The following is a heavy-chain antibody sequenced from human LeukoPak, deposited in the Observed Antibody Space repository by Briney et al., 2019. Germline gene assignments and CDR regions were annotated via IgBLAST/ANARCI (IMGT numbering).Heavy chain of an antibody. D-gene: IGHD3-22*01. V-gene: IGHV3-13*01. J-gene: IGHJ6*02. CDR2: IGTAGDT. Sequence: GGSLRLSCAASGFTFSSHDMHWVRQATGKGLEWVSAIGTAGDTYYPGSVKGRFTISRENAKNSLYLQMNSLRAGDTAVYYCARASYYDSSGYYYGETYYYYYGMDVWGQGTTVTVSS. CDR3: ARASYYDSSGYYYGETYYYYYGMDV. CDR1: GFTFSSHD.